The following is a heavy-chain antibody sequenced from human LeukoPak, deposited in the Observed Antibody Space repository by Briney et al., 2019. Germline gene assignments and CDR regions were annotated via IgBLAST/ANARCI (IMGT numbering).Heavy chain of an antibody. CDR3: ATLNKPGWLDP. Sequence: SETLSLTCTVSGGSVATDTYYWAWIRQPPGKGLEWIANIFYNGNTYYNSSLKSRATISIDTSKNQFSLKLISVTAADMAVYYCATLNKPGWLDPWGQGTLVTVSS. J-gene: IGHJ5*02. V-gene: IGHV4-39*07. CDR2: IFYNGNT. D-gene: IGHD1-14*01. CDR1: GGSVATDTYY.